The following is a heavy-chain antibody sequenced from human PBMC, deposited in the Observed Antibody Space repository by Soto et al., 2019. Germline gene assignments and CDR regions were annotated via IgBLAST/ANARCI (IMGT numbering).Heavy chain of an antibody. V-gene: IGHV4-31*03. D-gene: IGHD4-17*01. CDR1: GGSISSGGYY. CDR2: IYYSGST. CDR3: ARASTTAQARLPEYGMDV. Sequence: LSLTCTVSGGSISSGGYYWSWIRQHPGKGLEWIGYIYYSGSTYYNPSLKSRVTISVDTSKNQFSLKLSSVTAADTAVYYCARASTTAQARLPEYGMDVWGQGTTVTVSS. J-gene: IGHJ6*02.